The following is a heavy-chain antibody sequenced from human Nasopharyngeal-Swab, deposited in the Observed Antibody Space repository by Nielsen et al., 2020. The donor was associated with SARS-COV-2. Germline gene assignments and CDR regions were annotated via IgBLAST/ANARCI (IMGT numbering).Heavy chain of an antibody. J-gene: IGHJ4*02. V-gene: IGHV5-51*01. CDR2: IYPGDSDT. D-gene: IGHD3-16*01. CDR3: ARRNDYIWGTNDY. Sequence: VRQMPGKGLEWMGIIYPGDSDTGYSPSFQGQVTISADKSISTAYLRWSSLKASDTAMYYCARRNDYIWGTNDYWGQGTLVTVSS.